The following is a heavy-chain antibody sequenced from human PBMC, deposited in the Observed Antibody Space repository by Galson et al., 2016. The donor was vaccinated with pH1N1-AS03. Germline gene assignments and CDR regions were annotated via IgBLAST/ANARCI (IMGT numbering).Heavy chain of an antibody. D-gene: IGHD2-15*01. CDR1: GGSVNGYY. J-gene: IGHJ6*02. CDR2: IFYIGDT. Sequence: ETLSLPCTVSGGSVNGYYWTWIPQPPGKGLEWIGQIFYIGDTLYTPSLRGRVTMSVDTSKNQLSLRLSSVTAADTAVYYCGRHLRSSYSMDVWGQGTTVTVSS. V-gene: IGHV4-59*08. CDR3: GRHLRSSYSMDV.